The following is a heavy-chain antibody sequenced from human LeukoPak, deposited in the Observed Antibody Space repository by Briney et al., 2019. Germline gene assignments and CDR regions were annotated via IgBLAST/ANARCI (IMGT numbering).Heavy chain of an antibody. V-gene: IGHV3-48*03. CDR2: ISSSGSTI. Sequence: GGSLRLSCAASGFTFSSYEMNRVRQAPGKGLEWVSYISSSGSTIYYADSVKGRFTISRDNAKNSLYLQMNSLRAEDTAVYYCAREDYGDYVGYYYYGMDVWGQGTTVTVSS. CDR1: GFTFSSYE. J-gene: IGHJ6*02. CDR3: AREDYGDYVGYYYYGMDV. D-gene: IGHD4-17*01.